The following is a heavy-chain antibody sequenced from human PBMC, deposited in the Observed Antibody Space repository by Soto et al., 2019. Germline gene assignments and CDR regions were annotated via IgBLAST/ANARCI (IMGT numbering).Heavy chain of an antibody. CDR3: ATDLSTTWSHG. CDR2: IFSSGGGA. Sequence: VQLLESGGGLVQPGGSLRLSCAASGFTFSNSGMNWVRQAPGKGLEWVSTIFSSGGGAYYADSVKGRFTISRDNSKNTLYLQMNSLRAEDSAVYYCATDLSTTWSHGWGQGTLVTVSS. CDR1: GFTFSNSG. D-gene: IGHD6-13*01. V-gene: IGHV3-23*01. J-gene: IGHJ4*02.